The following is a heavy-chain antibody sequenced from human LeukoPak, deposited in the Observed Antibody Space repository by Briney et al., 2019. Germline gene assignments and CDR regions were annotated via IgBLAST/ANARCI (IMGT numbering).Heavy chain of an antibody. CDR2: ITSGSTYM. D-gene: IGHD5-18*01. CDR3: VRGLYSSDV. V-gene: IGHV3-21*01. J-gene: IGHJ6*02. CDR1: GFTFSSYT. Sequence: GGSLRLSCAASGFTFSSYTMNWVRQAPGKGLKWVSSITSGSTYMYYADSVKGRFTISRDNAKNSLYLQVNSLRAEDTAVYYCVRGLYSSDVWGQGTTVTVSS.